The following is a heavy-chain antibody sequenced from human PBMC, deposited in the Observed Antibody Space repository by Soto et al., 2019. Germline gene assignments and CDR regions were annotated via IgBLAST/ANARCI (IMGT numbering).Heavy chain of an antibody. CDR1: GYTFTGYY. J-gene: IGHJ1*01. D-gene: IGHD3-10*01. CDR3: ARGGFTSDYGSGRERH. V-gene: IGHV1-2*02. Sequence: GASVKVSCKASGYTFTGYYMRWVRQAPGQGLEWMGWINPNSGGTNYAQKFQGRVTMTRDTSISTAYMELSRPRSDDTAVYYCARGGFTSDYGSGRERHWGQGTLVTVSS. CDR2: INPNSGGT.